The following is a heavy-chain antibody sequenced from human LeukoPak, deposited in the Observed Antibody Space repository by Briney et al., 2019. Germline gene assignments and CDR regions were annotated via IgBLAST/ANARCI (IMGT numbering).Heavy chain of an antibody. CDR3: ARDDSSGYYPH. J-gene: IGHJ4*02. D-gene: IGHD3-22*01. CDR2: ISSSGSTI. CDR1: GFTFSSHW. Sequence: AGGSLRLSCAASGFTFSSHWMSWIRQAPGKGLEWVSYISSSGSTIYYADSVKGRFTISRDNAKNSLYLQMNSLRAEDTAVYYCARDDSSGYYPHWGQGTLVTVSS. V-gene: IGHV3-11*01.